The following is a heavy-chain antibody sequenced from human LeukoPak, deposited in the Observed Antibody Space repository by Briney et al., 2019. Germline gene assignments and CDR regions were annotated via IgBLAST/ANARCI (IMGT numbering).Heavy chain of an antibody. J-gene: IGHJ3*02. Sequence: GGSLRLSCAASGFTFSSYSMNWVRQAPGKGLEWVSSISSSSSYIYYADSVKGRFTISRDNAKNSLYLQMNSLRAEDTAVYYCASLYGDYVQQPDAFDIWGQGTMVTDSS. CDR3: ASLYGDYVQQPDAFDI. CDR1: GFTFSSYS. V-gene: IGHV3-21*01. D-gene: IGHD4-17*01. CDR2: ISSSSSYI.